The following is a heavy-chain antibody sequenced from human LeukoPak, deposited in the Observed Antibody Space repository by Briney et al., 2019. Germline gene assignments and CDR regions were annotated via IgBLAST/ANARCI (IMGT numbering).Heavy chain of an antibody. CDR2: ISSDGIDT. CDR1: GFPFSTYW. CDR3: ARAFSGVGDAYDI. V-gene: IGHV3-74*01. J-gene: IGHJ3*02. D-gene: IGHD1-26*01. Sequence: GGSLRLSCAASGFPFSTYWMHWVRQAPGKGPVWVSRISSDGIDTNYADSVKGRFTISRDNGKNTLFLQMNSLRAEDTTVYYCARAFSGVGDAYDIWGQATMVTASS.